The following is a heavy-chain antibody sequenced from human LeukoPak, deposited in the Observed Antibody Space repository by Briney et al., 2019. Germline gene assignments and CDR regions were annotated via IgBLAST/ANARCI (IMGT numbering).Heavy chain of an antibody. CDR1: GGSISSNY. V-gene: IGHV4-59*01. D-gene: IGHD3-22*01. J-gene: IGHJ4*02. Sequence: SETLSLTCTVSGGSISSNYWSWIRQPPGEGLEWIGYIYYSGSTIYNPSLKSRVTISVDTSKNQFSLKLSSVTAADTAVYYCARRAYSSGYYYFDYWGQGTLVTVPS. CDR3: ARRAYSSGYYYFDY. CDR2: IYYSGST.